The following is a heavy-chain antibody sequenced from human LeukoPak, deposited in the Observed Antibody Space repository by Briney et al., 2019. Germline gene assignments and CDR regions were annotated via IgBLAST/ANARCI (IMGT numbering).Heavy chain of an antibody. CDR2: VNRDGSET. J-gene: IGHJ6*02. V-gene: IGHV3-7*03. Sequence: GSLILSCAASGFALSSHWMTWVRQVPGRGPEWVANVNRDGSETYYLDSVNGRFTISKDNAKNSLYLQMNSLRAEDTALYHCARNNGMDVWGQGTTVIASS. CDR1: GFALSSHW. CDR3: ARNNGMDV.